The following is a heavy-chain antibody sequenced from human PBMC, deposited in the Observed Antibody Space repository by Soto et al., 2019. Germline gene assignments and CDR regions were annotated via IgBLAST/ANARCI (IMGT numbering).Heavy chain of an antibody. J-gene: IGHJ6*02. CDR3: TTGWIQKWVGHYYYAMDV. Sequence: EVQLVESGGGLVKPGGSLRLSCAASGFTFSDAWMSWVRQAPGKGLEWVGRIKTKTEGGTRDYAAPVKGRFTISRDDSKNTLYLQMNSLKTEDTAVYYCTTGWIQKWVGHYYYAMDVWGQGTMVTVSS. CDR2: IKTKTEGGTR. D-gene: IGHD5-18*01. CDR1: GFTFSDAW. V-gene: IGHV3-15*01.